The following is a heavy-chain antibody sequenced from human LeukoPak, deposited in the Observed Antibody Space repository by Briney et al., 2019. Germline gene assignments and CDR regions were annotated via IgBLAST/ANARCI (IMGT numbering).Heavy chain of an antibody. CDR1: GYTFTGYY. V-gene: IGHV1-2*02. CDR2: INPNSGGT. Sequence: VASVKVSCKASGYTFTGYYMHWVRQAPGQGLEWMGWINPNSGGTNYAQKFQGRVTMTRDTSISTAYMELSRLRSDDTAVYYCARSGYYYDSSGYQYHFDYWGQGTLVTVSS. D-gene: IGHD3-22*01. J-gene: IGHJ4*02. CDR3: ARSGYYYDSSGYQYHFDY.